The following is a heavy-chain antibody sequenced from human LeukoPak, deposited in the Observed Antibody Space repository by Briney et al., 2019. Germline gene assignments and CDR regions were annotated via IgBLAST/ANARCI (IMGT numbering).Heavy chain of an antibody. V-gene: IGHV3-11*04. J-gene: IGHJ4*02. CDR2: ISSSGSTI. CDR1: GFTFSDYY. Sequence: GGALRLSCAASGFTFSDYYMSWIRQAPGKGLEWVSYISSSGSTIYYADSVKGRFSISRDNAKNSLYLQMNSLRAEDTDVYYCARGIEGMVRGVIITRLDYWGQGTLVTVSS. D-gene: IGHD3-10*01. CDR3: ARGIEGMVRGVIITRLDY.